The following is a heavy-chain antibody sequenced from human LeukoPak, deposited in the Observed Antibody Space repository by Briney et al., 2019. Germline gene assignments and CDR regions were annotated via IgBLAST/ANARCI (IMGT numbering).Heavy chain of an antibody. D-gene: IGHD5-18*01. CDR2: INPSGGST. Sequence: ASVKVSCKASGYTFTSYYMHWVRQAPGQGLEWMGIINPSGGSTSYAQKFQGRVTMTRDMSTSTVYMELSSLRAEDTAVYYCARDLNSYGPLYYMDVWGKGTTVTVSS. J-gene: IGHJ6*03. CDR3: ARDLNSYGPLYYMDV. CDR1: GYTFTSYY. V-gene: IGHV1-46*01.